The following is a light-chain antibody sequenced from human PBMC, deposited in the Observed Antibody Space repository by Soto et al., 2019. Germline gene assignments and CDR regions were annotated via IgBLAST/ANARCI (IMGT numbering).Light chain of an antibody. CDR3: HQYGSSQT. J-gene: IGKJ1*01. Sequence: EIVLTQSPGTLSLSPGEGATLSCRASQRVSRSYLAWYQQKPGQAPRLVIYGTSSRATGIPDRFSGSGSGTDFTLTISRLEPEDSAVYYCHQYGSSQTFGQGTKVDIK. CDR2: GTS. V-gene: IGKV3-20*01. CDR1: QRVSRSY.